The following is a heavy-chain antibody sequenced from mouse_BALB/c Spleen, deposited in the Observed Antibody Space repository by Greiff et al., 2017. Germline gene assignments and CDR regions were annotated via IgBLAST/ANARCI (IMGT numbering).Heavy chain of an antibody. D-gene: IGHD2-1*01. CDR1: GISITTGNYR. V-gene: IGHV3-5*02. CDR2: IYYSGTI. Sequence: EVKLVESGPGLVKPSQTVSLTCTVTGISITTGNYRWSWIRQFPGNKLEWIGYIYYSGTITYNPSLTSRTTITRDTSKNQFFLEMNSLTAEDTATYYCAREEYGKKMDYWGQGTSVTVSS. J-gene: IGHJ4*01. CDR3: AREEYGKKMDY.